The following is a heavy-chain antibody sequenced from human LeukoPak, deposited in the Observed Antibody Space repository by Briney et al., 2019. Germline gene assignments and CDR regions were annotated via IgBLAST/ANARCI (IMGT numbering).Heavy chain of an antibody. V-gene: IGHV3-7*01. Sequence: PGGSLRLSCAASGFTFSSYLMSWVRQAPGKGLEGVADIKQDGSEKNYVDSVKGRFTISRDNAKNSLSLQMNSLRAEDTAVYYCAKTYQLLRWDAFDIWGQGTMVTVSS. J-gene: IGHJ3*02. CDR3: AKTYQLLRWDAFDI. D-gene: IGHD2-2*01. CDR2: IKQDGSEK. CDR1: GFTFSSYL.